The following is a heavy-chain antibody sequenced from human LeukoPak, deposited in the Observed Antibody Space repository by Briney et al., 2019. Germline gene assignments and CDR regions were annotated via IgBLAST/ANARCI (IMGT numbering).Heavy chain of an antibody. CDR1: GYSFTSYG. CDR3: ARELSSGWYVLARSGYYFDY. Sequence: ASVKVSCKTTGYSFTSYGFSWVRQAPGQGLEWMGWISTYNDNKNYAQKFQDRVTMTTDTSTSTAYMELRSLRSDDTAVYYCARELSSGWYVLARSGYYFDYWGQGTLVTVSS. CDR2: ISTYNDNK. D-gene: IGHD6-19*01. V-gene: IGHV1-18*01. J-gene: IGHJ4*02.